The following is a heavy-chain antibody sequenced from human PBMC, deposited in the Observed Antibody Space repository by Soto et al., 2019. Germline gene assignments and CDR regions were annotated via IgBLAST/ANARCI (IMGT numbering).Heavy chain of an antibody. CDR1: GGSISSGGYS. V-gene: IGHV4-30-2*01. J-gene: IGHJ6*02. CDR2: IYHSGST. CDR3: ARVTKTYYYGMDV. D-gene: IGHD2-8*01. Sequence: SETLSLTCAVSGGSISSGGYSWSWIRQPPGKGLEWIGYIYHSGSTYYNPSLKSRVTISVDRSKNQFSLKLSSVTAADTAVYYCARVTKTYYYGMDVWGQGTTVTVSS.